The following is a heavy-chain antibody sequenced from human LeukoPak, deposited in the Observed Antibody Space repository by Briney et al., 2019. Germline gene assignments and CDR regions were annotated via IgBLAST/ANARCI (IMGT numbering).Heavy chain of an antibody. CDR2: INPAGAKT. V-gene: IGHV1-46*01. J-gene: IGHJ4*02. CDR1: GYSFTSYY. Sequence: GASVKVSCKASGYSFTSYYIHWVRQAPGQGLEWLGLINPAGAKTTYSQKLQGRVSVTRDMSTNSVRLELSSLKPEDTAAYYCARSRAYYFDYWGQGTLVTVSS. CDR3: ARSRAYYFDY.